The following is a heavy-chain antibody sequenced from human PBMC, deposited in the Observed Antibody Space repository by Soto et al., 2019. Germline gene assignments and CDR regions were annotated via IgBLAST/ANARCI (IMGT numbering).Heavy chain of an antibody. J-gene: IGHJ6*02. CDR2: ISYDGSNK. Sequence: GGSLRLSCAASGLTFSSYAMHWVRQAPGKGLEWVAVISYDGSNKYYADSVKGRFTISRDNSKNTLYLQMNSLRAEDTAVYYCARDLSWDQLPNSEYYYYGMDVWGQGTTVTVSS. V-gene: IGHV3-30-3*01. D-gene: IGHD2-2*01. CDR3: ARDLSWDQLPNSEYYYYGMDV. CDR1: GLTFSSYA.